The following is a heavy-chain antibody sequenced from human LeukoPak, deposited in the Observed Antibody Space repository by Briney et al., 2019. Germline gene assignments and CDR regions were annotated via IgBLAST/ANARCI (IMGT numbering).Heavy chain of an antibody. Sequence: ASVKVSCKASGYTFTRYGISWVRQAPGQGLEWMGWISAYNGNTNYAQKLQGRVIMTTDTSTSTAYMELRSLRSDDTAVYYCARQSYVWGSYPPDDAFDIWGQGTMVTLSS. CDR1: GYTFTRYG. CDR2: ISAYNGNT. V-gene: IGHV1-18*01. CDR3: ARQSYVWGSYPPDDAFDI. J-gene: IGHJ3*02. D-gene: IGHD3-16*02.